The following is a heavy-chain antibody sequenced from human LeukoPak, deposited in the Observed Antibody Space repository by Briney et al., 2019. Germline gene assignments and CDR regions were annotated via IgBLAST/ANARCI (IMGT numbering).Heavy chain of an antibody. J-gene: IGHJ6*02. CDR3: AKERYPTAVSMPGLDV. D-gene: IGHD2-2*01. CDR1: GFTLNTYG. Sequence: GGSLRLSCTASGFTLNTYGMHWVRQAPGKGLEWVAMVSYDGRREFVADSVKGRFTISRDISKNTLNLQMNSLRAEDPAVYYCAKERYPTAVSMPGLDVWGQGTTVTV. CDR2: VSYDGRRE. V-gene: IGHV3-30*18.